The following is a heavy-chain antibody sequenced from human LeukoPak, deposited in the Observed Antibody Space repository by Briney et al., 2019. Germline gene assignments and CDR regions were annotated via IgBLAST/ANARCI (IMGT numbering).Heavy chain of an antibody. J-gene: IGHJ4*02. V-gene: IGHV3-49*04. CDR2: IRSKAYGGTT. D-gene: IGHD3-3*01. Sequence: GGSLRLSCTASGFTFGDYAMCWVRQAPGKGLEWVGFIRSKAYGGTTEYAASVKGRFTISRDDSKSIAYLQMSSLKTEDTAVYYCTRARVPGVVIPVDYRGQGTLVTVSS. CDR3: TRARVPGVVIPVDY. CDR1: GFTFGDYA.